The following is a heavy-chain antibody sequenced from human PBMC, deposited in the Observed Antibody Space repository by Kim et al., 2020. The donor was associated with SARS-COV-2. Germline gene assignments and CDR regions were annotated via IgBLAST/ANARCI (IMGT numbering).Heavy chain of an antibody. D-gene: IGHD5-12*01. J-gene: IGHJ3*01. CDR2: IDVTGSTI. CDR1: GFTLRSYI. CDR3: ARVGYGGIAFAF. Sequence: GGSLRLSCAASGFTLRSYIMQCVRQAPGKGLEWLSYIDVTGSTIYYAASVKGRFTVSRDNSGNSLFLQMDSLRGDDTAKYYCARVGYGGIAFAFWCLET. V-gene: IGHV3-48*01.